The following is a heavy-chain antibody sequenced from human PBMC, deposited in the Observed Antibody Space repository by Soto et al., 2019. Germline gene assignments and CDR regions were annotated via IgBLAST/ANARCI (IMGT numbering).Heavy chain of an antibody. CDR2: ISNRNGNT. CDR3: ARYGTQWDHTYCDS. V-gene: IGHV1-18*01. D-gene: IGHD1-26*01. J-gene: IGHJ4*02. Sequence: QVQLVQSGAEVRKPGASVKVSCKASGHTFVTFGVSWVRQAPGQGLEWMGWISNRNGNTNYAQKFQGRVTMTRDTSTTTVYMELRSLTSDDTPVYYCARYGTQWDHTYCDSWGQGTLVIVSS. CDR1: GHTFVTFG.